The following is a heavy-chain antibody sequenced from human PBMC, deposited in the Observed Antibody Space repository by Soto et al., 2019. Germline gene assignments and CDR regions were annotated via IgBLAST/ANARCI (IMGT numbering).Heavy chain of an antibody. CDR3: LPGITVPGPDY. V-gene: IGHV3-73*01. Sequence: GSLRLSCAGSGFTFSDSAMHWVRQASGKGLEWIGRIRTKPNSYATAYSASVKGRFTISRDDSENTAYLQMNSLKTEDTAVYYCLPGITVPGPDYWGQGTLVTVSS. CDR1: GFTFSDSA. D-gene: IGHD6-19*01. CDR2: IRTKPNSYAT. J-gene: IGHJ4*02.